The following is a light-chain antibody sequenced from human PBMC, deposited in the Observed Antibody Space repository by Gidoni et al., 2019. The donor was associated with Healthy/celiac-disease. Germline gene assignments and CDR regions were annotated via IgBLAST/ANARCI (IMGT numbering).Light chain of an antibody. CDR1: TGAVTSGPY. CDR3: LLSDRGARAWV. Sequence: QAVVTQEPSLTVSPGGTVTRTCCSSTGAVTSGPYPYGFQQNPGQAPRTLIYDTSNKHSWTPALFSGSLLVCTAALTLSGAQPEDEAEYYCLLSDRGARAWVFGGGTKLTVL. J-gene: IGLJ3*02. V-gene: IGLV7-46*01. CDR2: DTS.